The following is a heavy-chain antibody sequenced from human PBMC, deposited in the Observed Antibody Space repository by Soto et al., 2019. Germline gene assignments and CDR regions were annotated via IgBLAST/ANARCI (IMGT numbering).Heavy chain of an antibody. J-gene: IGHJ6*02. CDR3: ARAPAPGYSSSWNYYGMDV. CDR2: IGTAGDP. V-gene: IGHV3-13*05. Sequence: LRLSCAASGFTFSSYDMHWVRQATGKGLEWVSAIGTAGDPYYPGSVKGRFTISRENAKNSLYLQVNSLRAGDTAVYYCARAPAPGYSSSWNYYGMDVWGQGTTVTVSS. D-gene: IGHD6-13*01. CDR1: GFTFSSYD.